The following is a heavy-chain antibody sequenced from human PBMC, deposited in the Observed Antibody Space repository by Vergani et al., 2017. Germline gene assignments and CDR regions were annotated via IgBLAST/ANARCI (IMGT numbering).Heavy chain of an antibody. V-gene: IGHV3-21*01. J-gene: IGHJ4*02. CDR2: ISSSSSYI. CDR3: ARDLGRSLFGSAY. Sequence: EVQLLESGGGLVQPGGSLRLSCAASGFTFSSYAMSWVRQAPGKGLEWVSSISSSSSYIYYADSVKGRFTISRDNAKNSLYLQMNSLRAEDTAVYYCARDLGRSLFGSAYWGQGTLVTVSS. CDR1: GFTFSSYA. D-gene: IGHD3-16*02.